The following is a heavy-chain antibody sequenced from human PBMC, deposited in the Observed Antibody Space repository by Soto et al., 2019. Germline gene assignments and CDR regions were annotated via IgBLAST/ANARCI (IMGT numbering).Heavy chain of an antibody. CDR2: IYSGGST. V-gene: IGHV3-66*01. CDR1: GFTVSSNY. J-gene: IGHJ6*02. CDR3: AREYGSGSTNYYYYGMDV. Sequence: EVQLVESGGGLVQPGGSLRLSCAASGFTVSSNYMSWVRQAPGKGLEWVSVIYSGGSTYYADSVKGRFTISRDNSKNTLYLQMNSLRAEDTAVYYGAREYGSGSTNYYYYGMDVWGQGTTVTVSS. D-gene: IGHD3-10*01.